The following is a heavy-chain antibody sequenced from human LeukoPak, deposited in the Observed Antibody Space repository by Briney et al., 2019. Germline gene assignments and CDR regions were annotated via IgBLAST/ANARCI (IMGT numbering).Heavy chain of an antibody. CDR2: IRYDGSNK. D-gene: IGHD3-10*01. J-gene: IGHJ4*02. CDR3: AKDLSKGLLYRRGMYYFDY. V-gene: IGHV3-30*02. CDR1: GFTVSSNS. Sequence: PGGSLRLSCTVSGFTVSSNSMSWVRQAPGKGLEWVAFIRYDGSNKYYADSVKGRFTISRDNSKNTLYLQMNSLRAEDTAVYYCAKDLSKGLLYRRGMYYFDYWGQGTLVTVSS.